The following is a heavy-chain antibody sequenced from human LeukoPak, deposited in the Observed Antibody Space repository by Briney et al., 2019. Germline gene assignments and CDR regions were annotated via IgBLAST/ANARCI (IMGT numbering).Heavy chain of an antibody. V-gene: IGHV3-48*01. D-gene: IGHD4-17*01. CDR1: GGSFSGYY. CDR2: ISSGSNTI. CDR3: ARDSPGDYDGYYFDY. Sequence: ETLSLTCAVYGGSFSGYYWSLVRLAPGKGLEWVSYISSGSNTIYYADSVKGRFTVSRDNAKNSLYLQMNSLRAEDTAVYYCARDSPGDYDGYYFDYWGQGTLVTVSS. J-gene: IGHJ4*02.